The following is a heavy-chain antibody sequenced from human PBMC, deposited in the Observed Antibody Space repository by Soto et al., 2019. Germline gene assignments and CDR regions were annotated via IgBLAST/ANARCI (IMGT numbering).Heavy chain of an antibody. CDR2: TRNKANSYTT. CDR1: GFTFIDHY. CDR3: ARVGVGSTPHHSSYATDV. J-gene: IGHJ6*02. V-gene: IGHV3-72*01. D-gene: IGHD1-26*01. Sequence: GGSLRLSCAASGFTFIDHYMDWVRQAPGKGLEWVGRTRNKANSYTTEYAASVKGRFTISRDDSKNSLYLQMNSLKTEDTAVYYCARVGVGSTPHHSSYATDVRCQGPTVSVAS.